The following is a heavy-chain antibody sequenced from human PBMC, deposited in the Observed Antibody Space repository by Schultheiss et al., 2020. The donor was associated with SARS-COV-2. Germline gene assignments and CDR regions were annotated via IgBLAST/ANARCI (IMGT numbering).Heavy chain of an antibody. J-gene: IGHJ4*02. Sequence: GGSLRLSCAASGFTFSNAWMSWVRQAPGKGLEWVGRIKSKTDGGTTDYAAPVKGRFTISRDDSKNTLYLQMNSLRAEDTAVYYCAKDKVPSSILTGYYFDYWGQGTLVTVSS. CDR3: AKDKVPSSILTGYYFDY. D-gene: IGHD3-9*01. V-gene: IGHV3-15*01. CDR1: GFTFSNAW. CDR2: IKSKTDGGTT.